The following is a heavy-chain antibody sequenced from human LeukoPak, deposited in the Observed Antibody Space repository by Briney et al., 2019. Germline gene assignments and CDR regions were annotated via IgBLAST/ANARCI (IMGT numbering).Heavy chain of an antibody. CDR1: GFTFSSYA. CDR2: ISGSGGST. D-gene: IGHD5-12*01. V-gene: IGHV3-23*01. J-gene: IGHJ5*02. CDR3: AKDARYSGYDPNWFDP. Sequence: PGGSLRLSCAASGFTFSSYAMSWVRQAPGKGLEWVSAISGSGGSTYYADSVKGRFTISRDNSKNTLYLQMNSLRAEDTAVYYCAKDARYSGYDPNWFDPWGQGTLVTVSS.